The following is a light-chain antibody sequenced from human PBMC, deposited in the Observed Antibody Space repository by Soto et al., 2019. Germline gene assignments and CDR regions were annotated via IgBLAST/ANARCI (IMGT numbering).Light chain of an antibody. CDR1: QSISTY. J-gene: IGKJ1*01. Sequence: IQMTQSPSSLSASIGARVTITCRASQSISTYLNWFQQKPGEAPKLMIYAASSLQSGVPSRFRGSGSGTDFTLTISSLQPEDFATYYCLQDYNYPQTFGQGTKVDIK. V-gene: IGKV1-6*01. CDR2: AAS. CDR3: LQDYNYPQT.